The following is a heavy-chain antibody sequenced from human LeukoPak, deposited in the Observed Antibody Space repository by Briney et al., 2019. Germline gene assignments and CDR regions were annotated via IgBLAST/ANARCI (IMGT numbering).Heavy chain of an antibody. V-gene: IGHV3-11*01. Sequence: GGSLRLSCAASGFNLTDYWMSWIRQAPGKGLEWVSYISSSGSTIYYADSVKGRFTISRDNAKNSLYLQMNSLRAGDTAVYYCARGDDYGDYWGQGTLVTVSS. CDR1: GFNLTDYW. CDR3: ARGDDYGDY. CDR2: ISSSGSTI. J-gene: IGHJ4*02.